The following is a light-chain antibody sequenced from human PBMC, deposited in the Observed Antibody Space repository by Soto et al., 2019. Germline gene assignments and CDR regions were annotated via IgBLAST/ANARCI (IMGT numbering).Light chain of an antibody. CDR3: QQYNDWPPIT. J-gene: IGKJ5*01. CDR2: GAS. Sequence: EIVMTQSPATLSVSPGERATLSCRASQSVSSNLAWYQQKPGQSPRLLIYGASTRATGIPARFSGSGSGTEFTLTISSLQSEDFAVYHCQQYNDWPPITVGQGTQREIK. V-gene: IGKV3-15*01. CDR1: QSVSSN.